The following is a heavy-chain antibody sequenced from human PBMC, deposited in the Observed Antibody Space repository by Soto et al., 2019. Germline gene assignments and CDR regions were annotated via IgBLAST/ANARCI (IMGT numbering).Heavy chain of an antibody. Sequence: QVQLVQSGAEVKKPGSSVKVSCKGSGGTFSSYAISWVRQAPGQGLEWMGGIIPILGTADYPQKFQGRVTTTADESTSTAYMELSSLRSEDTAVYYCASHGITGTWVYYYGMDVWGQGTTVTVSS. CDR3: ASHGITGTWVYYYGMDV. D-gene: IGHD1-7*01. CDR2: IIPILGTA. V-gene: IGHV1-69*11. CDR1: GGTFSSYA. J-gene: IGHJ6*02.